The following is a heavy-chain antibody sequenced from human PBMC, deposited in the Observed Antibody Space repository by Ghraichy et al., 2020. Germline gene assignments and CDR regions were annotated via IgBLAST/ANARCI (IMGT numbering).Heavy chain of an antibody. J-gene: IGHJ4*02. Sequence: ASVKVSCKASGYTFTSYAMHWVRQAPGQRLEWMGWINAGNGNTKYSQKFQGRVTITRDTSASTAYMELSSLRSEDTAVYYCARGGGNWNYSPHNRDYWGQGTLVTVSS. V-gene: IGHV1-3*01. D-gene: IGHD1-7*01. CDR2: INAGNGNT. CDR1: GYTFTSYA. CDR3: ARGGGNWNYSPHNRDY.